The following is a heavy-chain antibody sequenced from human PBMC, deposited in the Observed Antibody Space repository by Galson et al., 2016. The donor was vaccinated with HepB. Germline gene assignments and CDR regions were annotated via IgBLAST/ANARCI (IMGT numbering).Heavy chain of an antibody. CDR1: GFTFSSYS. CDR2: IASNSRYI. Sequence: SLRLSCAVSGFTFSSYSMNRVRQAPGKGLEWVSSIASNSRYINYADSVKGRFTMSSDNAKNSLYLQMNSLRAEDTALYYCARERNYYDSSGYYYDYFDYGGQGTLVTDSS. CDR3: ARERNYYDSSGYYYDYFDY. V-gene: IGHV3-21*01. J-gene: IGHJ4*02. D-gene: IGHD3-22*01.